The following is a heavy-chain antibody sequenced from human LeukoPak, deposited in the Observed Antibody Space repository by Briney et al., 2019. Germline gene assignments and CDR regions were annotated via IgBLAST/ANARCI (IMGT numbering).Heavy chain of an antibody. CDR3: AKAPLGRCTGAICYFFDY. J-gene: IGHJ4*02. V-gene: IGHV3-23*01. CDR1: GFTFSSYG. Sequence: PGGSLTLSCAASGFTFSSYGMSWVRQAPGKGLEWVSAIRGSDSGTYHADSVRGRFTISRDDSKNTLYLQMNSLRAEDAAVYYCAKAPLGRCTGAICYFFDYWGQGALVTVSS. D-gene: IGHD2-8*02. CDR2: IRGSDSGT.